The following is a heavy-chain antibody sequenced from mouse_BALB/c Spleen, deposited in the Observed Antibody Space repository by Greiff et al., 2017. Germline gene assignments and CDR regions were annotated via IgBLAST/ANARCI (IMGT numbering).Heavy chain of an antibody. D-gene: IGHD3-3*01. Sequence: EVKLQESGPGLVKPSQSLSLTCTVTGYSITSDYAWNWIRQFPGNKLEWMGYISYSGSTSYNPSLKSRISITRDTSKNQFFLQLNSVTTEDTATYYCARKGWDAWFAYWGQGTLVTVSA. CDR2: ISYSGST. CDR1: GYSITSDYA. J-gene: IGHJ3*01. CDR3: ARKGWDAWFAY. V-gene: IGHV3-2*02.